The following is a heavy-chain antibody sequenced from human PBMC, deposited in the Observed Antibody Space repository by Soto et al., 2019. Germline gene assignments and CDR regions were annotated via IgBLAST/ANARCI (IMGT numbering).Heavy chain of an antibody. D-gene: IGHD6-13*01. CDR3: ARETTYSSSWTRFDY. Sequence: QVQLQESGPGLVKPSETLSLTCTVSGGSISSYYWSWIRQPPGKGLEWIGYIYYSGSTNYNPSLKSLVTLSVDTSKNPFSLKLSSVTAADTAVYYCARETTYSSSWTRFDYWGQGTLVTVSS. CDR1: GGSISSYY. V-gene: IGHV4-59*01. J-gene: IGHJ4*02. CDR2: IYYSGST.